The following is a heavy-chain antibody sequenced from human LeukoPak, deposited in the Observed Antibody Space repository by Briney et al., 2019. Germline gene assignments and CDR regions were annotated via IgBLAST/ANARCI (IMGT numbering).Heavy chain of an antibody. CDR3: ARDPLGERWYDP. D-gene: IGHD3-16*01. CDR2: IYYSGST. CDR1: GGPISSGGYY. Sequence: SQTLSLTCTVSGGPISSGGYYWSWIRQHPGKGLEWIGYIYYSGSTYYNPSLKSRVTISVDTSKNQFSLKVNSVTAADTAVYYCARDPLGERWYDPWGQGTLVTVSS. V-gene: IGHV4-31*03. J-gene: IGHJ5*02.